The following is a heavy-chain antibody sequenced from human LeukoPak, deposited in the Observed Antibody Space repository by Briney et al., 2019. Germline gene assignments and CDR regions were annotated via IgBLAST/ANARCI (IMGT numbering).Heavy chain of an antibody. V-gene: IGHV3-7*01. J-gene: IGHJ4*02. Sequence: GGSLRLSCAASGFTFSRYWMAWVRQAPGQGLEWVANIRKDGSVINYLDSVKGRFTISRDNTKQSLYLQMNGLRAEDTAMYYCAKDRYRGSPFSFDHWGQGTLVTVSS. CDR2: IRKDGSVI. CDR1: GFTFSRYW. D-gene: IGHD1-26*01. CDR3: AKDRYRGSPFSFDH.